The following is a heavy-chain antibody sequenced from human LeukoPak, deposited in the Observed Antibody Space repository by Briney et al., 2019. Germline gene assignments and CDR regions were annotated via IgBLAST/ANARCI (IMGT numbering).Heavy chain of an antibody. V-gene: IGHV4-4*09. CDR2: IFSGGST. Sequence: SETLSRTCTVAGGSIDGYYWSWIRQPPRRGLQWIGSIFSGGSTNYNPSLRSRVTISVDMSKNQFSLRLSSVTAADTAVYYCSRLDYGGTSAIFDMWGQGTKVTVSS. CDR1: GGSIDGYY. J-gene: IGHJ3*02. D-gene: IGHD4-23*01. CDR3: SRLDYGGTSAIFDM.